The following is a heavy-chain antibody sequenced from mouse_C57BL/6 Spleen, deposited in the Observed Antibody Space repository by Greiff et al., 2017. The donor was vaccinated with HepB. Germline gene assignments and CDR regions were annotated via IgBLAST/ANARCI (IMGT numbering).Heavy chain of an antibody. CDR3: ARIGWAGYFDY. V-gene: IGHV5-17*01. J-gene: IGHJ2*01. CDR1: GFTFSDYG. Sequence: DVMLVESGGGLVKPGGSLKLSCAASGFTFSDYGMHWVRQAPEKGLEWVAYISSGSSTIYYADTVKGRFTISRDNAKNTLFLQMTSLRSEDTAMYYCARIGWAGYFDYWGQGTTLTVSS. D-gene: IGHD1-1*02. CDR2: ISSGSSTI.